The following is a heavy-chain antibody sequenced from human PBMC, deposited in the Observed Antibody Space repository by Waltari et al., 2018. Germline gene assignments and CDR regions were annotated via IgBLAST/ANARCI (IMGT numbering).Heavy chain of an antibody. D-gene: IGHD3-3*01. CDR3: AGDFWSGYGTPY. CDR1: GGSISSYY. J-gene: IGHJ4*02. Sequence: QVQLQESGPGLVKPSETLSLTCTVSGGSISSYYWRWIRQPAGKGLEWNGRIYTSGSTNYNPSLKSRVTMSVDTSKNQFSLKLSSVTAADTAVYYCAGDFWSGYGTPYWGQGTLVTVSS. CDR2: IYTSGST. V-gene: IGHV4-4*07.